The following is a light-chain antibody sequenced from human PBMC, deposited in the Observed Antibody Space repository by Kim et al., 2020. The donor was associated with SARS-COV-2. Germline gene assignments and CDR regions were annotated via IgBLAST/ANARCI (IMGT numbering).Light chain of an antibody. CDR3: QQYNSYPIT. CDR2: QTS. Sequence: DSVGDRVTITCRASQSFSSWLAWYQQKPGKAPKLLIYQTSSLQSGVPSRFSGSGSGTEFTLTINSLQPDDFATYYCQQYNSYPITFGQGTRLEIK. V-gene: IGKV1-5*03. CDR1: QSFSSW. J-gene: IGKJ5*01.